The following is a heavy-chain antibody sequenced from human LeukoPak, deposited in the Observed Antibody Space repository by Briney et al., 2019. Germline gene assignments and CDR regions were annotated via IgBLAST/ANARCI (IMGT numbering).Heavy chain of an antibody. V-gene: IGHV1-69*13. Sequence: GASGKVSCKASGYTFTSYGISWVRQAPGQGLEWMGGITPIFGTANYAQKFQGRVTITADESTSTAYLELSSLRSEDTAVYYCARAEDMVPGVIIRRGLAFDYWGQGTLVTVSS. J-gene: IGHJ4*02. CDR3: ARAEDMVPGVIIRRGLAFDY. CDR1: GYTFTSYG. CDR2: ITPIFGTA. D-gene: IGHD3-10*01.